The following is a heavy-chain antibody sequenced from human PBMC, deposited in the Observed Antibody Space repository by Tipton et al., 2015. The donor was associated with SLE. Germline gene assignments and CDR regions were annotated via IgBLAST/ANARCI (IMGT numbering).Heavy chain of an antibody. CDR1: GGSISSSSYY. J-gene: IGHJ2*01. V-gene: IGHV4-61*02. Sequence: TLSLTCTVSGGSISSSSYYWSWIRQPAGKGLEWIGRIYTSGSTNYNPSLKSRVTISVDTSKNQFSLKLSSVTAADTAVYYCARWGRPGGSGWSREYFDLWGRGTLVTVSS. CDR2: IYTSGST. CDR3: ARWGRPGGSGWSREYFDL. D-gene: IGHD6-19*01.